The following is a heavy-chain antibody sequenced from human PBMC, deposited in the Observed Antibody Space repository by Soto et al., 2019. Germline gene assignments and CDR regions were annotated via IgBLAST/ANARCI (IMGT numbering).Heavy chain of an antibody. CDR1: GYSFTSHW. Sequence: GESLKISCKTSGYSFTSHWIARVRQMPGKGLEWMGIIYPSDSDIRYRPSFQGQVTISVDKSISTAYLQWSSLKASDTATYYCARQDYSNYRGGMDVWGQGTTVTVS. CDR2: IYPSDSDI. CDR3: ARQDYSNYRGGMDV. D-gene: IGHD2-2*01. V-gene: IGHV5-51*01. J-gene: IGHJ6*02.